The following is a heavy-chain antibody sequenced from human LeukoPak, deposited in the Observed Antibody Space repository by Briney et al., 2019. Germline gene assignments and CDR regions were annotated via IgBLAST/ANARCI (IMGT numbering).Heavy chain of an antibody. J-gene: IGHJ6*03. V-gene: IGHV3-53*01. CDR1: GFTVSGNY. CDR2: ISAANIA. D-gene: IGHD3-16*01. Sequence: GGSLRLSCAASGFTVSGNYMSWVRLAPGKGLEWVSLISAANIAYYADSVKGRFTISRDNAKNTLYLQMNSLRAEDTAIYFCARDPGEQPYYYNYYMDVWGKGTTVTVSS. CDR3: ARDPGEQPYYYNYYMDV.